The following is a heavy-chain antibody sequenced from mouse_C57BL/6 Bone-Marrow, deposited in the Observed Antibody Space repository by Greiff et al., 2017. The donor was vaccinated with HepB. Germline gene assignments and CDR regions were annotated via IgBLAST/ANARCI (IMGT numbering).Heavy chain of an antibody. CDR3: ARSSTARNYFDY. CDR1: GYTFTSYW. V-gene: IGHV1-50*01. CDR2: IDPSDSYT. D-gene: IGHD3-3*01. Sequence: VQLQQSGAELVKPGASVKLSCKASGYTFTSYWMQWVKQRPGQGLEWIGEIDPSDSYTNYNQKFKGKATLTVDTSSSTAYMQLSSLTSEDSAVYYCARSSTARNYFDYWGQGTTLTVSS. J-gene: IGHJ2*01.